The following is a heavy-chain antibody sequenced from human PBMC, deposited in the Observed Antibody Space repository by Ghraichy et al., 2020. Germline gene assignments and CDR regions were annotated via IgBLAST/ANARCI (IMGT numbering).Heavy chain of an antibody. CDR2: INPNSGGT. CDR3: AREAGGYCSGGSCAFDI. D-gene: IGHD2-15*01. Sequence: ASVKVSCKASGYTFTGYYMHWVRQAPGQGLEWMGWINPNSGGTNYAQKFQGRVTMTRDTSISTAYMELSRLRSDDTAVYYCAREAGGYCSGGSCAFDIWGPGTMVTVSS. CDR1: GYTFTGYY. J-gene: IGHJ3*02. V-gene: IGHV1-2*02.